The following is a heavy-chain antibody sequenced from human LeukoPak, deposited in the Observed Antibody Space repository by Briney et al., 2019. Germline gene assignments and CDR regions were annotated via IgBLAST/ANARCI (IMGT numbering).Heavy chain of an antibody. Sequence: GGSLRLSCTVSGFTSSRTWMRWVRQAPGKGLEWVSVIYTGGDTYYADSVKGRFTISRDNSKNTLYLQMNSLRAEDTAVYYCARGLPSGHDAFDIWGQGTMVTVSS. D-gene: IGHD3-10*01. J-gene: IGHJ3*02. CDR3: ARGLPSGHDAFDI. CDR1: GFTSSRTW. CDR2: IYTGGDT. V-gene: IGHV3-66*01.